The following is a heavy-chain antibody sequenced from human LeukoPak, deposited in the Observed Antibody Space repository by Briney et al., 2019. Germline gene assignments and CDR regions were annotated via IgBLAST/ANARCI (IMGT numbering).Heavy chain of an antibody. J-gene: IGHJ4*02. CDR1: GFTFSNYS. CDR2: ISSSSSYI. V-gene: IGHV3-21*01. D-gene: IGHD1-26*01. Sequence: GGSLRLSCAASGFTFSNYSMNWVRQAPGKGLEWVSSISSSSSYIYYADSVKGRFTISRDNAKNSLYLQMNSLRAEDTAVYYCARAASYSGSYYFGYWGQGTLVTVSS. CDR3: ARAASYSGSYYFGY.